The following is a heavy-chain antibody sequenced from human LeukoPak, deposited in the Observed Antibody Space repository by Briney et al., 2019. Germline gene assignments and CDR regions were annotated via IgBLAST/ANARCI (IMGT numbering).Heavy chain of an antibody. Sequence: GGSLRLSCAASGFTFGDYYMSWIRQAPGKGLEWVSYISSSGSTIYYAASVKGRFTISRDNSKNTLYLQMNSLRAEDTALYYCANSPGYSSGWYEGFVFDYWGQGTLVTVSS. CDR3: ANSPGYSSGWYEGFVFDY. D-gene: IGHD6-19*01. J-gene: IGHJ4*02. CDR1: GFTFGDYY. CDR2: ISSSGSTI. V-gene: IGHV3-11*04.